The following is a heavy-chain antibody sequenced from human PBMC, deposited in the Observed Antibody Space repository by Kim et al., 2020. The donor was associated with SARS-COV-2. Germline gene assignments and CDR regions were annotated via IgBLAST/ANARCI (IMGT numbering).Heavy chain of an antibody. Sequence: NPSLESRVTISVDTSKNQFSLKLSSVTAADTAVYYCARASFDFWSRNFDYWGQGTLVTVSS. V-gene: IGHV4-59*01. J-gene: IGHJ4*02. CDR3: ARASFDFWSRNFDY. D-gene: IGHD3-3*01.